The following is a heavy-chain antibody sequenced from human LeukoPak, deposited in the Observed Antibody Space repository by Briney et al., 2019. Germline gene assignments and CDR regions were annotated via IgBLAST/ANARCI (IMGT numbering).Heavy chain of an antibody. V-gene: IGHV3-23*01. CDR1: GFTFSSYS. D-gene: IGHD1-26*01. CDR3: AKKLYSGSNPVDY. Sequence: GGSLRLSCAASGFTFSSYSMTWVRQAPGKGLEGVSVISAGGTSTFYADSVKGRFTISRDNSKDTLYLQMNSLRAEDTAVYYCAKKLYSGSNPVDYWGQGTLVTVSS. CDR2: ISAGGTST. J-gene: IGHJ4*02.